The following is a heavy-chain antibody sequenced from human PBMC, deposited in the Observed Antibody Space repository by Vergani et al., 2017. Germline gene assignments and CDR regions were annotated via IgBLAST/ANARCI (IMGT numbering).Heavy chain of an antibody. CDR1: GGSISSSSYY. J-gene: IGHJ4*02. V-gene: IGHV4-39*07. D-gene: IGHD1-26*01. CDR2: IYYSGST. Sequence: LQLQESGPGLVKPSETLSLTCTVSGGSISSSSYYWGWIRQPPGKGLEWIGSIYYSGSTYYNPSLKSRVTISVDTSKNQFSLKLSSVTAADTAVYYCAGRAAGSGSYFGYWGQGTLVTVSS. CDR3: AGRAAGSGSYFGY.